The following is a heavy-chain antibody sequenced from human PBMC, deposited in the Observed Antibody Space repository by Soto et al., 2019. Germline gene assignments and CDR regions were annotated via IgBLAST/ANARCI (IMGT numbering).Heavy chain of an antibody. CDR1: GFTFSNYW. Sequence: EVQLVESGGGLVQPGGSLRLSCAASGFTFSNYWMHWVRQAPGKGLVWVSRIKSDGSGTYYADSVKGRLTISRDNPKNTLYLQMNSLRVEGTAVYYCARGDGDYNDGNGYLARHWGQCTLVTVSS. V-gene: IGHV3-74*01. CDR2: IKSDGSGT. D-gene: IGHD5-18*01. J-gene: IGHJ1*01. CDR3: ARGDGDYNDGNGYLARH.